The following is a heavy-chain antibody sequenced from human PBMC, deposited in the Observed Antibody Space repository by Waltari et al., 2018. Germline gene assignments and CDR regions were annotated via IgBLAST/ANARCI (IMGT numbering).Heavy chain of an antibody. D-gene: IGHD2-15*01. CDR1: GEAMSSGDW. CDR3: ARDRGRGIYLDS. J-gene: IGHJ4*02. CDR2: IQRSGRT. V-gene: IGHV4-4*02. Sequence: QMQMQESGPGLVKPSETLSVTCTVPGEAMSSGDWWSWVRQSPEKGLEWIGQIQRSGRTHYNPSFESRVSISVDPSSNQFSLRMTSTTAADTAVYYCARDRGRGIYLDSWGRGTLVTVSA.